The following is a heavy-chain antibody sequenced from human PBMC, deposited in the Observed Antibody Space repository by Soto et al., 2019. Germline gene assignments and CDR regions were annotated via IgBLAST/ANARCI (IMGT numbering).Heavy chain of an antibody. CDR1: GATISVHSYY. V-gene: IGHV4-39*01. CDR2: SYYSGTT. J-gene: IGHJ5*02. CDR3: TWRYSWKDSYFGP. D-gene: IGHD5-12*01. Sequence: PSETLSLTCTVSGATISVHSYYWTWIRQPPGKGLEWIGSSYYSGTTYFNPSLKSRATISVDSSKNQFSLRLTPVTADDTAIYYCTWRYSWKDSYFGPWGQGALVTVSS.